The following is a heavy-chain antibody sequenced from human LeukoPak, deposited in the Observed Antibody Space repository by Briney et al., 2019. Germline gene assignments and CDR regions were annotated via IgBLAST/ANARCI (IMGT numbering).Heavy chain of an antibody. D-gene: IGHD6-6*01. CDR1: GYTFTGYY. V-gene: IGHV1-2*02. CDR2: INPNSGST. Sequence: ASVKVSCKASGYTFTGYYMHWVRQAPGQGLEWMGWINPNSGSTNYAQKFQGRVTMTRDTSISTAYMELSRLRSDDTAVYYCARARTSIAARQGYYYYGMDVWGQGTTVTVSS. CDR3: ARARTSIAARQGYYYYGMDV. J-gene: IGHJ6*02.